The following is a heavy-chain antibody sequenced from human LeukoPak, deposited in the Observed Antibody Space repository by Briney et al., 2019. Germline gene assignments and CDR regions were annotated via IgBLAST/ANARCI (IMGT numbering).Heavy chain of an antibody. CDR2: MSSGSRYI. V-gene: IGHV3-21*01. Sequence: GGSPRLSCAASGFTFSSYSMTWVRQAPGKGLEWVSSMSSGSRYIYYADSVRGRFTISRDNAKNSLYLLMNSLRAEDTAVYYCARDRPTGASRLFVVQWAQGTLVTVSS. CDR1: GFTFSSYS. D-gene: IGHD3-3*01. J-gene: IGHJ4*02. CDR3: ARDRPTGASRLFVVQ.